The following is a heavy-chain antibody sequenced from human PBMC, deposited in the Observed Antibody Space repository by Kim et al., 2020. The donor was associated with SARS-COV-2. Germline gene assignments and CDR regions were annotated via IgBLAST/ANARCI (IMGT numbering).Heavy chain of an antibody. CDR1: GGSISSSSYY. V-gene: IGHV4-39*01. D-gene: IGHD6-13*01. J-gene: IGHJ4*02. CDR2: IYYSGST. Sequence: SETLSLTCTVSGGSISSSSYYWGWIRQPPGKGLEWIGSIYYSGSTYYIPSLKSRVTISVDTSKNQFSLKLSSVTAADTAVYYCASRSSWYLTGDYWGQGTLVTVSS. CDR3: ASRSSWYLTGDY.